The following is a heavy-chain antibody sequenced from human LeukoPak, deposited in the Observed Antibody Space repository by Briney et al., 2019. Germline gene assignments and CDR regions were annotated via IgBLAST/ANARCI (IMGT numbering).Heavy chain of an antibody. CDR3: ARHVASDLRTVVVTSDWYFDL. J-gene: IGHJ2*01. Sequence: SETLSLTCIVSGGSIISSRFYWAWIRQPPGKGLEWIGTTFHSGSTQYNPSLESRISTSADTSKNEFSLKLNSVTAADTGVYYCARHVASDLRTVVVTSDWYFDLWAVEPWSLSP. CDR1: GGSIISSRFY. D-gene: IGHD2-21*02. CDR2: TFHSGST. V-gene: IGHV4-39*01.